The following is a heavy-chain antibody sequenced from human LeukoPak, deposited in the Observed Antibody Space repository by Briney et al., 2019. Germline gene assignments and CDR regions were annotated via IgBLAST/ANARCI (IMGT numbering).Heavy chain of an antibody. D-gene: IGHD3-10*01. J-gene: IGHJ4*02. Sequence: GGSLRLSCAASGFTFSSYGMNWVCQAPGKGLEWVSAISGSGGSTYYADSVKGRFTISRDNSKNTLYLQMNSLRAEDTAVYYCATHYGSGSYQETNYFDYWGQGTLVTVSS. CDR1: GFTFSSYG. V-gene: IGHV3-23*01. CDR2: ISGSGGST. CDR3: ATHYGSGSYQETNYFDY.